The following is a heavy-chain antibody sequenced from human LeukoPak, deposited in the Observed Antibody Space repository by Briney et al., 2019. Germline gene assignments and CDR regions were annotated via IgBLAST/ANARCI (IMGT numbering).Heavy chain of an antibody. CDR3: ARGYSSGWDFDY. CDR2: ISAYNGNT. J-gene: IGHJ4*02. D-gene: IGHD6-19*01. CDR1: GYTFTSYG. Sequence: ASVKVSCRASGYTFTSYGISWVRQAPGQGLEWMGWISAYNGNTKYAQKLQGRVTMTTDTSTGTAYMELRSLRSDDTAVYYCARGYSSGWDFDYWGQGTLVTVSS. V-gene: IGHV1-18*01.